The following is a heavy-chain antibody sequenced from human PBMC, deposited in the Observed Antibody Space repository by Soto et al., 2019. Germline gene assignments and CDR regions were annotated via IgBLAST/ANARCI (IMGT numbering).Heavy chain of an antibody. Sequence: GGSLRLPCAASGFTLSNFAMSWVRQAPGKGLEGVSGVSGSGITTKYEDSVKGRFIISRDNPNNTLPLQMHSLRAEDPGVYYCVKGRRRGLDNGNFDYWGQGTLVTVSS. J-gene: IGHJ4*02. D-gene: IGHD1-20*01. CDR1: GFTLSNFA. CDR2: VSGSGITT. CDR3: VKGRRRGLDNGNFDY. V-gene: IGHV3-23*01.